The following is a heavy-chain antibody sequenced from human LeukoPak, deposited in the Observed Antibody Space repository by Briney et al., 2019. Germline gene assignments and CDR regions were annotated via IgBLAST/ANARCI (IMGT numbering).Heavy chain of an antibody. CDR2: INAGNGNT. Sequence: ASVKVSCKASGYTFTSYARHWVRQAPGQRLEWMGWINAGNGNTKYSQKFQGRVTITRDTSASTAYMELSSLRSEDTAVYYCARASIVGGSYGYWGQGTLVTVSS. J-gene: IGHJ4*02. V-gene: IGHV1-3*01. D-gene: IGHD1-26*01. CDR3: ARASIVGGSYGY. CDR1: GYTFTSYA.